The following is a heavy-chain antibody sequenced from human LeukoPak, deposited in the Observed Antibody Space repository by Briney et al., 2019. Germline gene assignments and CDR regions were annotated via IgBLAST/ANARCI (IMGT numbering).Heavy chain of an antibody. CDR2: INHSGST. D-gene: IGHD1-1*01. CDR3: ARKDRNDMDY. CDR1: GGSFIGYY. V-gene: IGHV4-34*01. J-gene: IGHJ4*02. Sequence: SETLSLTCAVYGGSFIGYYWSWIRQPPGKGLEWIGEINHSGSTNYNPSLKSRVTISVDTSKNQFSLKLSSVTAADTAVYYCARKDRNDMDYWGQGTLVTVSS.